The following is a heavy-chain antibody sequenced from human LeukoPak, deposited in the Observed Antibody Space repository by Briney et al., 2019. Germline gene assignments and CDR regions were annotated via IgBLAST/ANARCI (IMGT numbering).Heavy chain of an antibody. CDR2: ISSSSSYI. CDR3: AREPKGGMTTVTITDHDY. CDR1: GFTFSSYS. D-gene: IGHD4-17*01. V-gene: IGHV3-21*01. J-gene: IGHJ4*02. Sequence: TGGSLRLSCAASGFTFSSYSMNWVRQAPGKGLEWVSSISSSSSYIYYADSVKGRFTISRDNAKNSLYLQMNSLRAEDTAVYYCAREPKGGMTTVTITDHDYWGQGTLVTVSS.